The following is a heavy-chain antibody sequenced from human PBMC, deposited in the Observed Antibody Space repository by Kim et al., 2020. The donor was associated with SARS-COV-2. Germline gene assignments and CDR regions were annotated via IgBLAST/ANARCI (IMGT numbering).Heavy chain of an antibody. CDR1: GASISTQNYY. J-gene: IGHJ4*02. CDR3: ARYITVPASSYADY. Sequence: SETLSLTCTVSGASISTQNYYWGWIRQPPGKGLEWIGITNYYGDAYYNPSLKGRVTLSVDTSKDQFSLRLTSLTAADTANYSCARYITVPASSYADYWGQGTLATGSS. D-gene: IGHD6-19*01. V-gene: IGHV4-39*07. CDR2: TNYYGDA.